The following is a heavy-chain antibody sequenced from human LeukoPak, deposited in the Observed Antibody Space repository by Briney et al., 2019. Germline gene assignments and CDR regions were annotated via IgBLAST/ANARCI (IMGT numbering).Heavy chain of an antibody. Sequence: GGSLRLSCAASGFTFSSYAMHWVRQAPGKGLEWVVVISYDGSNKYYADSVKGRFTISRDNSKNTLYLQMNSLRAEDTAVYYCATLYDFWSGKYYFDYWGQGTLVTVSS. CDR2: ISYDGSNK. CDR1: GFTFSSYA. CDR3: ATLYDFWSGKYYFDY. D-gene: IGHD3-3*01. J-gene: IGHJ4*02. V-gene: IGHV3-30-3*01.